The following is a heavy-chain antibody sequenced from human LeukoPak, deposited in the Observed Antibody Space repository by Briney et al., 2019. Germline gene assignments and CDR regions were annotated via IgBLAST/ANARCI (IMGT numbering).Heavy chain of an antibody. CDR2: IYTGGDT. J-gene: IGHJ4*02. CDR1: GFIVSNNY. CDR3: AREERYYFNY. D-gene: IGHD1-1*01. Sequence: PGGSLRLSCAASGFIVSNNYMNWVRQAPGEGLEWVSVIYTGGDTYYADSLKGRFTISRDTSKNTLYLQMNSLRAEDTAVYYCAREERYYFNYWGQGTLVTVSS. V-gene: IGHV3-53*01.